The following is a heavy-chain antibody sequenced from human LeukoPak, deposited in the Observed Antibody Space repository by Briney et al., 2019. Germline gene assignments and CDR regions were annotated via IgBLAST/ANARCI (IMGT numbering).Heavy chain of an antibody. J-gene: IGHJ6*02. CDR3: ARMKVRWRFGPHYYGMDV. CDR2: MSGNGASA. V-gene: IGHV3-23*01. D-gene: IGHD3/OR15-3a*01. CDR1: VFTSTSPG. Sequence: PGGSLRLSCAASVFTSTSPGMSWVRQAPGKGLEWVSSMSGNGASAYYADSVKGRFTVSTDNSKSTLYLQVNSLRPEDTAVYYCARMKVRWRFGPHYYGMDVWGQGTTVTVSS.